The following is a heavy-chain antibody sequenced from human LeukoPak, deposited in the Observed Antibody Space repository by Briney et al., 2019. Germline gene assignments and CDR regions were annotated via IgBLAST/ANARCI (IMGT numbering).Heavy chain of an antibody. Sequence: GGSLRLSCAASGFTISTYAMTWVRQAPGKGLEWVSSITSSGATTYCADSVKGRFTISRDISKNTSYLQMNSLTAEDSAVYYCAKEFIAGDGHVDCDSWGQGTLVTVSS. CDR2: ITSSGATT. V-gene: IGHV3-23*01. CDR3: AKEFIAGDGHVDCDS. D-gene: IGHD5-24*01. CDR1: GFTISTYA. J-gene: IGHJ4*02.